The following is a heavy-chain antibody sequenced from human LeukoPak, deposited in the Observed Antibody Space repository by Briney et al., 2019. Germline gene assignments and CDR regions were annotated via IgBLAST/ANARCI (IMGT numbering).Heavy chain of an antibody. Sequence: GRSLRLSCAASGFTFSSYAMHWVRQAPGKGLEWVAVISYDGSNKYYADSVKGRFTISRENSKNTLYLQMNSLRAEDTAVDYCARDHCSGGRCYLFDYWGQGTLVTVSS. CDR3: ARDHCSGGRCYLFDY. D-gene: IGHD2-15*01. CDR1: GFTFSSYA. J-gene: IGHJ4*02. CDR2: ISYDGSNK. V-gene: IGHV3-30*04.